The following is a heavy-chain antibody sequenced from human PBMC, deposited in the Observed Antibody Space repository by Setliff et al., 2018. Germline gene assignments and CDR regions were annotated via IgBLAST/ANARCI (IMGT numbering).Heavy chain of an antibody. CDR1: GFTFSSYS. CDR3: VRDLHWGLDY. V-gene: IGHV3-48*01. CDR2: ISSSSSTI. J-gene: IGHJ4*02. D-gene: IGHD7-27*01. Sequence: SLRLSCAASGFTFSSYSMNWVRQAPGKGLEWVSYISSSSSTIYYADSVKGRFTISRDNVKNSLFLQMNSLRAEDTAVYYCVRDLHWGLDYWGLGTLVTVSS.